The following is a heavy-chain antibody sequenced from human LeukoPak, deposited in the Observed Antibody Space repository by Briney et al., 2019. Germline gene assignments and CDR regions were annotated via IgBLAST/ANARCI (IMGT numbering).Heavy chain of an antibody. CDR1: GGTFSSYA. Sequence: SVKVSCKASGGTFSSYAISWVRQAPGQGLEWMGRFIPILGIANYAQKFQGRVTITADRYTSTAYMALSSLTSEDTAVYYCLWNDGSGSYYYWGQGALVTVSS. D-gene: IGHD3-10*01. V-gene: IGHV1-69*04. CDR3: LWNDGSGSYYY. CDR2: FIPILGIA. J-gene: IGHJ4*02.